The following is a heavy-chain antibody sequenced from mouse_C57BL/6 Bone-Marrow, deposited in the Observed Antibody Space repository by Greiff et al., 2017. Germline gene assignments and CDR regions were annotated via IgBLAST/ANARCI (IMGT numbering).Heavy chain of an antibody. CDR3: ARRGGATVAPYYFDY. J-gene: IGHJ2*01. Sequence: QVQLQQSGAELVRPGTSVKVSCKASGYAFTNYLIEWVKQRPGQGLEWIGVINPGSGGTNYNEKFKGKATLTADKSSSTAYMQLSSLTSEDSAVYVCARRGGATVAPYYFDYWGQGTTLTVAS. CDR2: INPGSGGT. D-gene: IGHD1-1*01. V-gene: IGHV1-54*01. CDR1: GYAFTNYL.